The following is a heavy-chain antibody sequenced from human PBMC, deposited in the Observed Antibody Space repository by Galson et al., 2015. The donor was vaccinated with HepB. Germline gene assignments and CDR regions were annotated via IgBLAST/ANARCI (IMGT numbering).Heavy chain of an antibody. Sequence: SLRLSCAGSGFSFSSYAMTWVRQAPGKGPEWVSSLSGGGGTTWYADSAKSRSTISTDTSKDTVYLQMKSLRVDDTAVYYCARDLMGAFDLWGRGTLVAVAS. CDR3: ARDLMGAFDL. J-gene: IGHJ3*01. CDR1: GFSFSSYA. CDR2: LSGGGGTT. D-gene: IGHD3-16*01. V-gene: IGHV3-23*01.